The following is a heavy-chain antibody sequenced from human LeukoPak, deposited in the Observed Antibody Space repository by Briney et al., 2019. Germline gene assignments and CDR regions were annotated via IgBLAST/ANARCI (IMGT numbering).Heavy chain of an antibody. J-gene: IGHJ4*02. V-gene: IGHV3-23*01. CDR1: RFTFSSYA. CDR3: EKSQSDSYDIFTGRFPSPYY. CDR2: ISGSGGST. Sequence: PGGSLRLSCAASRFTFSSYAMSWVRQAPGKGLEWVSAISGSGGSTYYADSVKGRFTISRDCPKNTLYLQMNSLRAEDTAVYYCEKSQSDSYDIFTGRFPSPYYWGQGTLVTVSS. D-gene: IGHD3-9*01.